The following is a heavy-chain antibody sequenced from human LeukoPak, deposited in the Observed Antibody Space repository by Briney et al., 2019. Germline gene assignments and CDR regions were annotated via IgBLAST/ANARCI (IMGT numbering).Heavy chain of an antibody. V-gene: IGHV3-30-3*01. J-gene: IGHJ4*02. D-gene: IGHD6-13*01. CDR1: GXTFRSYA. CDR3: ARGPGSSSYYFDY. CDR2: ISYDGSNK. Sequence: GRSLLLSFAASGXTFRSYAMHWGRPAPGKGLEWVGVISYDGSNKYYADSVKGRFTISRHNSKNTQYLQMNSLRAEDTAVYYCARGPGSSSYYFDYWGQGTLVTVSS.